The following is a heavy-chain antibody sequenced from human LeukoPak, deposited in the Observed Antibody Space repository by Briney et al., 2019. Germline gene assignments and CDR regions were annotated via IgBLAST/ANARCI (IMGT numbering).Heavy chain of an antibody. V-gene: IGHV3-43*02. D-gene: IGHD1-14*01. J-gene: IGHJ6*02. Sequence: GGSLRLSCAASGFAMEPFATHWVRQAPGKGLEWVSNINKDGSRTYYADSVKGRFTISRDNSKNSLYLQMNSLRTEDSALYYCATWAFYHNLDVWGRGTTVTVSS. CDR2: INKDGSRT. CDR1: GFAMEPFA. CDR3: ATWAFYHNLDV.